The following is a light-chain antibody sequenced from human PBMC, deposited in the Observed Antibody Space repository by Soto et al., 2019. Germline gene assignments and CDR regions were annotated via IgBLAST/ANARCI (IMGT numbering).Light chain of an antibody. CDR1: QSVSSSY. CDR3: QQYGSSPIT. J-gene: IGKJ5*01. V-gene: IGKV3-20*01. CDR2: GAS. Sequence: EIVLTQSPGTLSLSPGERATLSCRASQSVSSSYLAWYQQKPGQAPRLLIYGASRRAIGIPDRFSGSGSGTDFTLTISRLEPEDFAVYFCQQYGSSPITFGQGTRLEIK.